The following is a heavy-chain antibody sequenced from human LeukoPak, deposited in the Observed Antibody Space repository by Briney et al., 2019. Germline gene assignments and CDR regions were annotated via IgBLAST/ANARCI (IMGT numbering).Heavy chain of an antibody. Sequence: ASVKVSCKASGYTFTSYGISWVRQAPGQGLEWMGWISAYNGNTNYAQKLQGRVTMTTDTSTSTAYMELRSLRSDDTAVYYCARSPDYYDSSGSNDYWGQGTLVTVSS. CDR1: GYTFTSYG. D-gene: IGHD3-22*01. J-gene: IGHJ4*02. CDR2: ISAYNGNT. V-gene: IGHV1-18*01. CDR3: ARSPDYYDSSGSNDY.